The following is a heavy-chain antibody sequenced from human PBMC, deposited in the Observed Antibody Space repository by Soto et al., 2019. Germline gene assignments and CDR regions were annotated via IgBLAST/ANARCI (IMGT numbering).Heavy chain of an antibody. Sequence: SVKVSCKASGGTFSSYAISWVRQAPGQGLEWMGGIIPIFGTANYAQKFQGRVTITADESTSTAYMELSSLRSEDTAVYYCARISNLFGSSPYYYGMDVWGQGTTVTVPS. V-gene: IGHV1-69*13. J-gene: IGHJ6*02. D-gene: IGHD6-6*01. CDR3: ARISNLFGSSPYYYGMDV. CDR2: IIPIFGTA. CDR1: GGTFSSYA.